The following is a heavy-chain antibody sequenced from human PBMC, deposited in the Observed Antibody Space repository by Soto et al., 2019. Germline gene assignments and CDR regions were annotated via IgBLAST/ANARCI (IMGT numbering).Heavy chain of an antibody. J-gene: IGHJ4*02. V-gene: IGHV1-69*02. Sequence: QVQLVQSGAEVKKPGSSVKVSCKASGGTFSSYTISWERQAPGQGLEWMGRIIPILGIANYAQKFQGRVTITADKSTSTAYMELSSLGSEDTAVYYCARVSGDSLVRGTVDYWGQGTLVTVSS. CDR3: ARVSGDSLVRGTVDY. CDR1: GGTFSSYT. CDR2: IIPILGIA. D-gene: IGHD3-10*01.